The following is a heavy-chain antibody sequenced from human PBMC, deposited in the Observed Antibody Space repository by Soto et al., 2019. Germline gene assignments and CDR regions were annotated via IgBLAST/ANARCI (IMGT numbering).Heavy chain of an antibody. CDR2: ISGDETDQ. Sequence: QVRLVESGGGVVQPGRSLRLSCGASGFTFSNYPMHWVRQAPGKGLEWVAVISGDETDQSYADSLRGRFSISRDNSRSTVYLQINSLRPDDTAFYYCARSDTSTTNTPFDHCGQGTLVTVSS. J-gene: IGHJ4*02. CDR3: ARSDTSTTNTPFDH. CDR1: GFTFSNYP. V-gene: IGHV3-30-3*01.